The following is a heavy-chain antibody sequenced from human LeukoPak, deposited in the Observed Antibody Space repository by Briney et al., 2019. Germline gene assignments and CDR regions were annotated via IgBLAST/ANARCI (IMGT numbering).Heavy chain of an antibody. V-gene: IGHV3-33*01. CDR3: ARDQYSSSWPYYYYYGMDV. D-gene: IGHD6-13*01. J-gene: IGHJ6*02. CDR2: IWYDGSNK. CDR1: GFTFSSYG. Sequence: GRSLRLSCAASGFTFSSYGMHWARQAPGKGLEWVAVIWYDGSNKYYADSVKGRFTISRDNSKNTLYLQMNSLRAEDTAVYYCARDQYSSSWPYYYYYGMDVWGQGTTVTVSS.